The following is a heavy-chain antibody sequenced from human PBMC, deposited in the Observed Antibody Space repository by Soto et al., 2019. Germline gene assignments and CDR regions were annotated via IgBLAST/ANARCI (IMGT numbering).Heavy chain of an antibody. CDR2: ISYDGSNK. Sequence: GGSLRLSCAASGFTFSSYAMHWVRRAPGKGLEWVAVISYDGSNKYYADSVKGRFTISRDNSKNTLYLQMNSLRAEDTAVYYCARDINSSGWYYYYYGMDVWGQGTTVTVSS. CDR1: GFTFSSYA. J-gene: IGHJ6*02. D-gene: IGHD6-19*01. CDR3: ARDINSSGWYYYYYGMDV. V-gene: IGHV3-30-3*01.